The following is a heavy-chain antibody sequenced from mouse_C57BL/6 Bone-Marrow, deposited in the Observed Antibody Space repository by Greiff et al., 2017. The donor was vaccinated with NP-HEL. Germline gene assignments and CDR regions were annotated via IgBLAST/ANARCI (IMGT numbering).Heavy chain of an antibody. Sequence: QVQLQQSGPELVKPGASVKISCKASGYAFSSSWMNWVKQRPGKGLEWIGRIYPGDGDTNYNGKFKGKATLTADKSSSTAYMQLSSLTSEDSAVYFCARRRDGNYNYFDYWGQGTTLTVSS. V-gene: IGHV1-82*01. D-gene: IGHD2-1*01. CDR2: IYPGDGDT. J-gene: IGHJ2*01. CDR3: ARRRDGNYNYFDY. CDR1: GYAFSSSW.